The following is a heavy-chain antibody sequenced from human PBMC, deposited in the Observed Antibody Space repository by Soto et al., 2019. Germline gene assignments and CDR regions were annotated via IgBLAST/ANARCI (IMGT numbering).Heavy chain of an antibody. V-gene: IGHV1-18*01. J-gene: IGHJ4*02. CDR1: GYDFTTYG. CDR3: ARGRYGDY. Sequence: QVHLVQSGAEVKNPGASVKVSCKGYGYDFTTYGITWVRQAPGQGLEWMAWISAHNGNTNYAPNLQGRVTVTRDTATSTAYRELRSLRSDDTAVYYCARGRYGDYWGQGALVTVSS. D-gene: IGHD1-1*01. CDR2: ISAHNGNT.